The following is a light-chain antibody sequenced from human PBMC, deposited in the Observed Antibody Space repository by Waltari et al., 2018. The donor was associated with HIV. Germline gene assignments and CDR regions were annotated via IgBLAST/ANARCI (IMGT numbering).Light chain of an antibody. CDR1: NSNIGNNP. Sequence: QSVLTQPPSASGTPGQRVTISRSGSNSNIGNNPVEWYQQLPGTAPKLLIYSNKQRPAGGPDRFSGSKAGTSGSLAISGLQSEDEADYYCGAWDDSRHGPLFGGGTKLTVL. CDR2: SNK. V-gene: IGLV1-44*01. J-gene: IGLJ2*01. CDR3: GAWDDSRHGPL.